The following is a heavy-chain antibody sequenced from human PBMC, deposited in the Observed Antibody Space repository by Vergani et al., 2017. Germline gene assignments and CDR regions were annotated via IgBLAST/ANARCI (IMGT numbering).Heavy chain of an antibody. Sequence: QVQLVQSGAEVKKPGFSVKVSCKASGGTFSSYAISWVRQAPGQGLEWMGGIIPIFGTANYAQKFQGRVTITADESTSTAYMELSSLRSEDTAVYYCASVDLHGSGSYYLDYWGQGTLVTVSS. D-gene: IGHD3-10*01. CDR2: IIPIFGTA. CDR3: ASVDLHGSGSYYLDY. V-gene: IGHV1-69*01. CDR1: GGTFSSYA. J-gene: IGHJ4*02.